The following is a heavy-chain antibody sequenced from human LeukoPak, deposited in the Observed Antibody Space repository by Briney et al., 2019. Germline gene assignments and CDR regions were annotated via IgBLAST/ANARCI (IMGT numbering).Heavy chain of an antibody. Sequence: PSETLSLTCAVYGGSFSGYYWSWIRQPPGKGLEWIGEINHSGSTNYSPSLKSRVTISVDTSKNQFSLKLSSVTAADTAVYYCARGTSSGYYLPDYWGQGTLVTVSS. CDR3: ARGTSSGYYLPDY. CDR2: INHSGST. D-gene: IGHD3-22*01. CDR1: GGSFSGYY. V-gene: IGHV4-34*01. J-gene: IGHJ4*02.